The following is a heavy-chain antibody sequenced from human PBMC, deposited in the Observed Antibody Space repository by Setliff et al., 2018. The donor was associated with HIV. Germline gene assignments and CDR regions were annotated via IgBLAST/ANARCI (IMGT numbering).Heavy chain of an antibody. D-gene: IGHD6-19*01. CDR1: GGSISSGSYY. Sequence: PSETLSLTCTVSGGSISSGSYYWNWIRQPAGKGLEWIGRIYTSGSTNYNPSLKSRVTISVDTSKNQFSLKLSSVTAADTAVYYCARGGYSSGWSDMDVWGKGTTVTVSS. CDR2: IYTSGST. CDR3: ARGGYSSGWSDMDV. J-gene: IGHJ6*03. V-gene: IGHV4-61*02.